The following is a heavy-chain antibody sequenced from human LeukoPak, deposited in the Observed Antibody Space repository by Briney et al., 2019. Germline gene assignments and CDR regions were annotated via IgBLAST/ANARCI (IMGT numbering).Heavy chain of an antibody. Sequence: PSETLSLTCAVSGGSISSSNWWSWVRQPPGKGLEWIGEIYHSGSTNYSPSLKSRVTISVDKSKNQFSLKLSSVTAADTAVYYCAHIVGAYTNWFDPWGQGTLVTVSS. D-gene: IGHD1-26*01. V-gene: IGHV4-4*02. CDR1: GGSISSSNW. CDR2: IYHSGST. CDR3: AHIVGAYTNWFDP. J-gene: IGHJ5*02.